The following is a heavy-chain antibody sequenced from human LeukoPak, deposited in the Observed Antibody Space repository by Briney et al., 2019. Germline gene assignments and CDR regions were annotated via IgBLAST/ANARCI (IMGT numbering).Heavy chain of an antibody. Sequence: PGGSLRLSCAASGFTFSSYALSWVRQAPGKGLEWVSSIIASGGSTFYADSVKGRFAISRDNSKNTLYLHMNSLRAEDTAVYYCAKGGSDSSYYYMDVWGKGTTVTVSS. J-gene: IGHJ6*03. CDR1: GFTFSSYA. V-gene: IGHV3-23*01. D-gene: IGHD2-21*02. CDR3: AKGGSDSSYYYMDV. CDR2: IIASGGST.